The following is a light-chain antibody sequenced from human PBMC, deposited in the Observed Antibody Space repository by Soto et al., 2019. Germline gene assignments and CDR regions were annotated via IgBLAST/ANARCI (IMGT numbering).Light chain of an antibody. CDR2: AAF. Sequence: DIQMTQSPSSLSASVGDRVTITCRASQSISSYLNWYQQKPGKAPKLLIYAAFNLQSGVPSRFSGSGSGTDFTLTISSLQPEDFATYYCQQRYSHPRLTFGGGTKVEIK. V-gene: IGKV1-39*01. CDR3: QQRYSHPRLT. J-gene: IGKJ4*01. CDR1: QSISSY.